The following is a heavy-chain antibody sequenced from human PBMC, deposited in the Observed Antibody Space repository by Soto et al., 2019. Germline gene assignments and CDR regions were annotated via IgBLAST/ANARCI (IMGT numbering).Heavy chain of an antibody. D-gene: IGHD6-6*01. CDR1: GYTFTSYY. V-gene: IGHV1-46*01. CDR2: INPSGGST. J-gene: IGHJ4*02. CDR3: ARDLGHSSSFYFDY. Sequence: ASVKVSCKASGYTFTSYYMHWVRQAPGQGLEWMGIINPSGGSTNYAQKLQGRVTMTTDTSTTTAYMELRSLRSDDTAVYFCARDLGHSSSFYFDYWGQGTLVTVSS.